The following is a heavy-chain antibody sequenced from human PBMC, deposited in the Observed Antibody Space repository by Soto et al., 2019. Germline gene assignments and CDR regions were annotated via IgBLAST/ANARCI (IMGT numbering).Heavy chain of an antibody. CDR1: GYTFTSYA. D-gene: IGHD5-12*01. CDR3: ASSPRGATPYGMDV. V-gene: IGHV1-3*05. CDR2: INAGNGNT. J-gene: IGHJ6*02. Sequence: QVQLVQSGAEEKKPGASVKVSCKASGYTFTSYAMHWVRQAPGQRLEWMGWINAGNGNTKYSQKFQGRVTITRDASASSAYVELSSLRSEGTAVYYCASSPRGATPYGMDVWGQGTTVTVSS.